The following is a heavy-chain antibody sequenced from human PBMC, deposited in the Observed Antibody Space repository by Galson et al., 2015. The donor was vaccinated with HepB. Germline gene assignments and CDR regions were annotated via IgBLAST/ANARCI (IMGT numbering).Heavy chain of an antibody. Sequence: QSGAEVKKPGESLKISCKGSGYSFTSYRIGWVRQMPGKGLEWMGIIYPGDSDTRYSPSFQGQVTISADKSISTAYLQWSSLKASDTAMYCCARRGGLSSGQPDAFDIWGQGTMVTVSS. CDR1: GYSFTSYR. D-gene: IGHD6-19*01. CDR2: IYPGDSDT. CDR3: ARRGGLSSGQPDAFDI. J-gene: IGHJ3*02. V-gene: IGHV5-51*01.